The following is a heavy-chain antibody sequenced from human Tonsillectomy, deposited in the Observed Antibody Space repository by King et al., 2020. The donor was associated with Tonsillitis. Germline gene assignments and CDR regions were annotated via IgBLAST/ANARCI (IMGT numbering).Heavy chain of an antibody. Sequence: VQLQESGPGLVKPSKTLSLTCTVSGGSISSGIYYWRWIRQPAGKGLEWIGRIYTSGSTNINSSLKSRVTISVDTSKNQNSLRLTSVTAADTAVYYCAREYYKFSFDPWGQGTLVTVSS. D-gene: IGHD3/OR15-3a*01. V-gene: IGHV4-61*02. CDR2: IYTSGST. J-gene: IGHJ5*02. CDR1: GGSISSGIYY. CDR3: AREYYKFSFDP.